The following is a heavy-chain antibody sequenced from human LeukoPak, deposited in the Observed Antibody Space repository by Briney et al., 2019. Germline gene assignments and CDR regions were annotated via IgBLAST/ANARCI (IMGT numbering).Heavy chain of an antibody. CDR1: GFTFSGYE. CDR3: ARSTQLDY. J-gene: IGHJ4*02. Sequence: GGSLRLSCAASGFTFSGYEMNWVREAPGKGLEWVSYISSSGTTIYYADSVKGRFTISRDSAKNSLYLQMNSLRAEDTAVYYCARSTQLDYWGQGTLVTVSS. V-gene: IGHV3-48*03. D-gene: IGHD5/OR15-5a*01. CDR2: ISSSGTTI.